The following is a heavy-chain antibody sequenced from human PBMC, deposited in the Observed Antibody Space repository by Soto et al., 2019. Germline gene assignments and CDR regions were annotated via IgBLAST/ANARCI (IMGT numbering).Heavy chain of an antibody. V-gene: IGHV1-69*06. D-gene: IGHD3-3*01. J-gene: IGHJ3*02. Sequence: ASVKVSCKASGGTFSSYAISWVRQAPGQGLEWMGGIIPIFGTANHAQKFQGRVTITADKSTSTAYMELSSLRSEDTAVYYCARGGYYDFWSGYPNDAFDIWGQGTMVTVSS. CDR1: GGTFSSYA. CDR3: ARGGYYDFWSGYPNDAFDI. CDR2: IIPIFGTA.